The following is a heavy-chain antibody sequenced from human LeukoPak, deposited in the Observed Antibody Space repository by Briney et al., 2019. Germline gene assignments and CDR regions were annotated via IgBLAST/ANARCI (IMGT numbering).Heavy chain of an antibody. Sequence: GGSLRLSCAASGFTFSSYEMNWVRQAPGKGLEWVSTFTSSGGSTYYADSVKGRFTISRDSSKNTLFLQMNSLRAEDTAVYYCAKYCSGGNCYSGLYWGQGTLVTVSS. CDR2: FTSSGGST. CDR3: AKYCSGGNCYSGLY. D-gene: IGHD2-15*01. V-gene: IGHV3-23*01. CDR1: GFTFSSYE. J-gene: IGHJ4*02.